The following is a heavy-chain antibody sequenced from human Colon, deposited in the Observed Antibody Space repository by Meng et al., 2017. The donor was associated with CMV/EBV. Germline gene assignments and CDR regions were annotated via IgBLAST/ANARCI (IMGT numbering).Heavy chain of an antibody. CDR3: VRGHYDGA. Sequence: GGSLRLSCTVSRFSFSDFWMNWVRQAPGKGLEWVANIKSDGSETYYADSVKGRFIISRDNAKNSLYLQMTSLRVADTAVYFCVRGHYDGAWGHGTLVTVSS. CDR2: IKSDGSET. CDR1: RFSFSDFW. J-gene: IGHJ4*03. D-gene: IGHD3-16*01. V-gene: IGHV3-7*04.